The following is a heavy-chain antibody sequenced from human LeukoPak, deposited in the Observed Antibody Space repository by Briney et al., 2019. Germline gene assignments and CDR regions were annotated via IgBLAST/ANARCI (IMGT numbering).Heavy chain of an antibody. Sequence: PGGSLRLSCTASGFTLRNNVMHWVRQAPGKGLEWVAVTSEDGSTIYYADSVAGRFTISRDNSKNTLYLQLNSLGAEDTAVYYCAKAGPRDCSSYSCYRVFDHWGQGTLVTVSS. CDR3: AKAGPRDCSSYSCYRVFDH. CDR1: GFTLRNNV. J-gene: IGHJ4*02. D-gene: IGHD2-2*01. V-gene: IGHV3-30-3*01. CDR2: TSEDGSTI.